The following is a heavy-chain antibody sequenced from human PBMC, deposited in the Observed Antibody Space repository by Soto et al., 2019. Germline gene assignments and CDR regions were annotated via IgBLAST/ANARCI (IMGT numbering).Heavy chain of an antibody. V-gene: IGHV1-58*01. J-gene: IGHJ5*02. D-gene: IGHD3-3*01. CDR1: GFTFTSSA. CDR3: AAKGYDFWSGYWWFDP. CDR2: IVVGSGNT. Sequence: SVKVSCKASGFTFTSSAVQWVRQARGQRLEWIGWIVVGSGNTNYAQKFQERVTITRDMSTSTAYMELSSLRSEDTAVYYCAAKGYDFWSGYWWFDPWGQGTLVTVSS.